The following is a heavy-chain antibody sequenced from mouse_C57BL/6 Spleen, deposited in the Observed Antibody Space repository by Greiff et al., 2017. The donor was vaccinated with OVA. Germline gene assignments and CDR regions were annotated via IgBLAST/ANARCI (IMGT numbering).Heavy chain of an antibody. Sequence: VQLQQSGTVLARPGASVKMSCKTSGYTFTSYWMHWVKQRPGQGLEWIGAIYPGNSDTSYNQKFKGKAKLTAVTSASTAYMELSILTHEDSAVYYCTTYYGNYDYAMDYWGQGTSVTVSA. J-gene: IGHJ4*01. CDR1: GYTFTSYW. CDR3: TTYYGNYDYAMDY. V-gene: IGHV1-5*01. CDR2: IYPGNSDT. D-gene: IGHD2-1*01.